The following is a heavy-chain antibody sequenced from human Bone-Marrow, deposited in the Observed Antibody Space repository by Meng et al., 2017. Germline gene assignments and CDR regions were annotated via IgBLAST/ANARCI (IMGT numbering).Heavy chain of an antibody. CDR2: ISTSGST. J-gene: IGHJ4*02. D-gene: IGHD3-22*01. V-gene: IGHV4-61*02. CDR1: GGSISSGSYY. CDR3: ARLAYYFDYSGLTADD. Sequence: SETLSLTCTVSGGSISSGSYYWSWIRLPAGKGLEWIGRISTSGSTNYNPSLNSRVTISVDTSNNQFSLKLSSVTAADTAVYYCARLAYYFDYSGLTADDWGQGMLVTVSS.